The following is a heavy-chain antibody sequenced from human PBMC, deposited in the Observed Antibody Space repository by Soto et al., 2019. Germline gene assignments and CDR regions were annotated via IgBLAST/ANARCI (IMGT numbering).Heavy chain of an antibody. CDR3: ARGRDGYNYIDY. CDR1: GYTFTGYY. J-gene: IGHJ4*02. Sequence: GASVKVSCKASGYTFTGYYMHWVREAPGQGLEWMGWINPNSGGTNYAQKFQGWVTMTRDTSISTAYMELSRLRSDDTAVYYCARGRDGYNYIDYWGQGTLVTVSS. CDR2: INPNSGGT. D-gene: IGHD5-12*01. V-gene: IGHV1-2*04.